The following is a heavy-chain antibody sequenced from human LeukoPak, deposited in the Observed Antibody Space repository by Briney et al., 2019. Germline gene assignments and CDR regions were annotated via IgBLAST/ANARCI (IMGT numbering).Heavy chain of an antibody. CDR2: IYYSGST. V-gene: IGHV4-39*07. J-gene: IGHJ6*03. CDR3: TRDQRSGYSGYDYYYYYYMDV. CDR1: GGSISSGGYS. Sequence: SETLSLTCAVSGGSISSGGYSWNWIRQPPGKGLEWIGSIYYSGSTYYNPSLKSRVTISVDTSKNQFSLKLSSVTAADTAVYYCTRDQRSGYSGYDYYYYYYMDVWGKGTTVTVSS. D-gene: IGHD5-12*01.